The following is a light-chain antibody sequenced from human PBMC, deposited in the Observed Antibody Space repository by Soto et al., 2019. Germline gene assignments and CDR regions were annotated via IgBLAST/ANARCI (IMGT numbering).Light chain of an antibody. CDR3: QKYNSAPVT. J-gene: IGKJ1*01. Sequence: DIQMTQSPSSLSASVGDRVTITCRASQGISNYLAWYQQKPGKVTHLLIYAASTLPSGLPSLFSGSGSGTDFTLTISSLQPEDFATYYFQKYNSAPVTFGQATKLAIE. CDR1: QGISNY. V-gene: IGKV1-27*01. CDR2: AAS.